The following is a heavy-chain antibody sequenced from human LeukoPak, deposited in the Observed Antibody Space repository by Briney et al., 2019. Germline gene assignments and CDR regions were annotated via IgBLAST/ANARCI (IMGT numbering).Heavy chain of an antibody. CDR1: GFTFSSYG. Sequence: GGSLRLSCAASGFTFSSYGMHWVRQAPGKGLEWVAFIRYDGSNKYYADSVKGRFTISRDNSKNTLYLQMNSLRAEDTAVYYCAKDFHRLGEFDAFDIWGQGTMVTVSS. J-gene: IGHJ3*02. CDR3: AKDFHRLGEFDAFDI. D-gene: IGHD3-16*01. V-gene: IGHV3-30*02. CDR2: IRYDGSNK.